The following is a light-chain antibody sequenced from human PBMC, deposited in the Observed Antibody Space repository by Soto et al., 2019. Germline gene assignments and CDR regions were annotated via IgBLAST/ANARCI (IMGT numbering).Light chain of an antibody. CDR2: DDN. Sequence: QSVLTQPPAVSAAPGQKVTISCSGSSSNIGGNSVSWYQQLPGTAPKLLIYDDNKRPSGIPDRFSGSKSGTSATLGITGFQTGDEADYYCGSWDSSLSAYVFGTGTKVT. CDR1: SSNIGGNS. V-gene: IGLV1-51*01. CDR3: GSWDSSLSAYV. J-gene: IGLJ1*01.